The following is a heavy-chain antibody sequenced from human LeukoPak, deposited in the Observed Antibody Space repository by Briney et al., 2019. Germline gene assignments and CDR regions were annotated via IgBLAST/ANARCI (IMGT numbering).Heavy chain of an antibody. J-gene: IGHJ4*02. Sequence: GGSLRLSCAASGFTFSSYWMSWVRQAPGKGLEWVANIKQDGSEKYYVDSVKGRFTISRDNAKNSLYLQMNSLRAEDTAVYYCARRWTFDHSCGWYDEGDYWGQGTLVTVSS. CDR2: IKQDGSEK. D-gene: IGHD6-19*01. CDR1: GFTFSSYW. CDR3: ARRWTFDHSCGWYDEGDY. V-gene: IGHV3-7*01.